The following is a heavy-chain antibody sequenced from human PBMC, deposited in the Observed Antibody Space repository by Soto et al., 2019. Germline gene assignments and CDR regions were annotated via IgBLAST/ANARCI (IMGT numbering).Heavy chain of an antibody. Sequence: GGSLRLSCAASGFTFSVYGMHWVRQAPGNGLEWVALIWYDGTRKYHADSVKGRFTISRDNSKNTLYLEMNSLRAEDTAVYYCARERYYYGSGDYWGQGTLVTVSS. V-gene: IGHV3-33*01. J-gene: IGHJ4*02. CDR1: GFTFSVYG. CDR2: IWYDGTRK. D-gene: IGHD3-10*01. CDR3: ARERYYYGSGDY.